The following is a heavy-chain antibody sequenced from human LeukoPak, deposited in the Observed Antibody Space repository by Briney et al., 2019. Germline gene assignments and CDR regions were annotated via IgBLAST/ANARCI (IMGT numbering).Heavy chain of an antibody. V-gene: IGHV3-33*01. J-gene: IGHJ4*02. CDR1: GFTLSNSG. CDR3: ARDLGSSPFDY. Sequence: PGGSLRLSCAASGFTLSNSGMHWVRQAPGKGLEWVAVIWADGSNKYYADSVKGRFAISRDNSMNTLYLQMNSLRAEDTAMYYCARDLGSSPFDYWGPGTLVTVSS. D-gene: IGHD1-26*01. CDR2: IWADGSNK.